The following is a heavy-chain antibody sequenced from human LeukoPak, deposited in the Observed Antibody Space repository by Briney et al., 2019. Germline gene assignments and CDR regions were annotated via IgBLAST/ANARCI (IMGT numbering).Heavy chain of an antibody. CDR2: ISAYNGNT. D-gene: IGHD3-22*01. CDR3: ARVPGYYDSSGYLEIFDY. Sequence: ASVKVSCKVSGYTFTSYGISWVRQAPGQGLEWMGWISAYNGNTNYAQKLQGRVTMTTDTSTSTAYMELRSLRSDDTAVYYCARVPGYYDSSGYLEIFDYWGQGTLVTVSS. J-gene: IGHJ4*02. CDR1: GYTFTSYG. V-gene: IGHV1-18*01.